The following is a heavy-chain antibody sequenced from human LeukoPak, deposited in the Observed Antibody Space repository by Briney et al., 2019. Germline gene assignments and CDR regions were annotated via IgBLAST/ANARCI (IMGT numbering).Heavy chain of an antibody. CDR2: ISGSGGST. CDR3: ASSYSSSWYAIFDY. CDR1: GFTFSSYA. D-gene: IGHD6-13*01. J-gene: IGHJ4*02. Sequence: PGGSLTLSCAASGFTFSSYAMSWVRQAPGKGLEWVSAISGSGGSTYYADSVKGRFTIPRDNSKNTLYLQMNSLRAEDTAVYYCASSYSSSWYAIFDYWGQGTLVTVSS. V-gene: IGHV3-23*01.